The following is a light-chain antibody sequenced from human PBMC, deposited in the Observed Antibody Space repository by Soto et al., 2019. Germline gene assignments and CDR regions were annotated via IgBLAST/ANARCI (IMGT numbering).Light chain of an antibody. CDR1: QSVSSN. CDR2: GIS. V-gene: IGKV3-15*01. J-gene: IGKJ4*01. CDR3: QQYNNWPLT. Sequence: EIVLTQSPATLSLSPGERATLSCRASQSVSSNLAWYQQKPDQAPRLLIYGISTRATDIPARFSGSGSGTEFTLTISSLQSEDFAVYYCQQYNNWPLTFGGGTKVDIK.